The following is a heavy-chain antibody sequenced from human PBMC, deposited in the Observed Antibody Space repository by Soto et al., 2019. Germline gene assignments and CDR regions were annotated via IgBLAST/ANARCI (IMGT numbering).Heavy chain of an antibody. V-gene: IGHV1-69*13. CDR1: GGTFSSYA. CDR3: ARSGGYSYGEVDY. Sequence: ASVKVSCKASGGTFSSYAISWVRQAPGQGLEWMGGIIPIFGTANYAQRFQGRVTITADESTSTAYMELSSLRSEDTAVYYCARSGGYSYGEVDYWGQGTLVTVSS. CDR2: IIPIFGTA. D-gene: IGHD5-18*01. J-gene: IGHJ4*02.